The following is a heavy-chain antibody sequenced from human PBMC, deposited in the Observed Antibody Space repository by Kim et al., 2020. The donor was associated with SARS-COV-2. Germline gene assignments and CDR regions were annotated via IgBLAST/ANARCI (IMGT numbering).Heavy chain of an antibody. J-gene: IGHJ2*01. Sequence: SETLSLTCTVSGGSISSSSYYWGWIRQPPGKGLEWIGNIYYSGSTYYNPSLKNRVTISVDTSKNQFSLKLSSVTAADTAVYFCARRGSGWDWYFDIWGRGTLVTVSS. V-gene: IGHV4-39*01. CDR3: ARRGSGWDWYFDI. CDR1: GGSISSSSYY. D-gene: IGHD6-19*01. CDR2: IYYSGST.